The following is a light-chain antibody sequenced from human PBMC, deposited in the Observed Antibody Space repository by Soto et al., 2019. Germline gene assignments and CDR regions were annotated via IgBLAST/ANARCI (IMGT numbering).Light chain of an antibody. Sequence: DIQMTQSPSTLSASEGDRVTITCRASQSIGNWLAWYQQKTGKAPKLLINKASILQSGVPARFSGSGSGTEFTLTISSLQPDDFATYYCQQYDSYPYTFGQGTKVDIK. J-gene: IGKJ2*01. V-gene: IGKV1-5*03. CDR1: QSIGNW. CDR2: KAS. CDR3: QQYDSYPYT.